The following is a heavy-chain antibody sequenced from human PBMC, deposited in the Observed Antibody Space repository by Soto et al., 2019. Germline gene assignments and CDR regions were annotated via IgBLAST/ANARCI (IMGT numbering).Heavy chain of an antibody. J-gene: IGHJ6*02. V-gene: IGHV1-69*13. CDR2: IIPIFGTA. CDR1: GGTFSSYA. CDR3: ASLVVVEGYYYGMDV. Sequence: SVKVSCKASGGTFSSYAISWVRQAPGQGLEWMGGIIPIFGTANYAQKFQGRVTITADESTSTAYMELSSLRSEDTAVYYYASLVVVEGYYYGMDVWGQGTTVTVSS. D-gene: IGHD3-22*01.